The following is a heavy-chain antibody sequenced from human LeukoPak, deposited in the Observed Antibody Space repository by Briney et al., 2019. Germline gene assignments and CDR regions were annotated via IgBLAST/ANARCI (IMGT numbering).Heavy chain of an antibody. CDR3: AKGAYDYIEMGYIDY. Sequence: GGSLRLSCAASGFRFSNYAMNWVRQAPGKGLEWVSLIIGSNGDTFYADSVKGRFTISRDNSKNTLFLQMNSLRAEDTALYYCAKGAYDYIEMGYIDYWGQGTLVTVSS. D-gene: IGHD5-12*01. J-gene: IGHJ4*02. CDR2: IIGSNGDT. V-gene: IGHV3-23*01. CDR1: GFRFSNYA.